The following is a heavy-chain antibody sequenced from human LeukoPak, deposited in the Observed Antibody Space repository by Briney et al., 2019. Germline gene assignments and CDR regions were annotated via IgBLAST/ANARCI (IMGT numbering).Heavy chain of an antibody. CDR2: ISGSGGST. D-gene: IGHD2-15*01. CDR1: GFTFSSYA. V-gene: IGHV3-23*01. CDR3: AKDWARYCSGGSCLRGSYFDY. Sequence: GGSLRLSCAASGFTFSSYAMSWVRQAPGKGLGWVSAISGSGGSTYYADSVKGRFTISRDNSKNTLYLQMNSLRAEDTAVYYCAKDWARYCSGGSCLRGSYFDYWGQGTLVTVSS. J-gene: IGHJ4*02.